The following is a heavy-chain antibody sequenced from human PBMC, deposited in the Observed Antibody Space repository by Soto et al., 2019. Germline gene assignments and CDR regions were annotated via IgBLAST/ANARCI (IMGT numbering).Heavy chain of an antibody. CDR3: VRDGVGCTNLFGYLDY. CDR2: IWHDGSQK. D-gene: IGHD2-15*01. CDR1: GFIIGSYS. Sequence: GGSLRLSCAASGFIIGSYSMNWVRQAPGKGLEWVAVIWHDGSQKYYADSVKGRFTISRDNSKSTLYLQMDSLRDEDTAVYYCVRDGVGCTNLFGYLDYCGQGTLVTVSS. J-gene: IGHJ4*02. V-gene: IGHV3-33*08.